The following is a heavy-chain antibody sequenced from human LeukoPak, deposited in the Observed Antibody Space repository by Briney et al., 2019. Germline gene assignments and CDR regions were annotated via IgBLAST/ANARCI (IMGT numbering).Heavy chain of an antibody. J-gene: IGHJ4*02. CDR1: GGTFSSYA. CDR3: ARVFGRRYFDY. D-gene: IGHD3-16*01. CDR2: INPNSGGT. V-gene: IGHV1-2*06. Sequence: ASVKVSCKASGGTFSSYAISWVRQAPGQGLEWMGRINPNSGGTNYAQKFQGRVTMTRDTSISTAYMELSRLRSDDTAVYYCARVFGRRYFDYWGQGTLVTVSS.